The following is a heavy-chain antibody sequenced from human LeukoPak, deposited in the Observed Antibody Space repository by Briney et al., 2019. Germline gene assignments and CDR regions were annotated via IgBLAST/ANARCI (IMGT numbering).Heavy chain of an antibody. D-gene: IGHD3-22*01. Sequence: ASVKVSCEASGYTFTSYGISWVRQAPGQGLEWMGWISAYNGNTNYAQKLQGRVTMTTDTSTSTAYMELRSLRSDDTAVYYCARDQTYYYDSSGYYSDYWGQGTLVTVSS. J-gene: IGHJ4*02. CDR1: GYTFTSYG. V-gene: IGHV1-18*01. CDR3: ARDQTYYYDSSGYYSDY. CDR2: ISAYNGNT.